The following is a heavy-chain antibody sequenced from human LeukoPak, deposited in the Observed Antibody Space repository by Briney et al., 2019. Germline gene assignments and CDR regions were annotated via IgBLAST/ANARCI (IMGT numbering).Heavy chain of an antibody. J-gene: IGHJ6*03. Sequence: ASVKVSCKASGYTFTGYYMHWVRQAPGQGLEWMGWINPNSGGTNYAQKFQGRVTMTRDTSISTAYMELSRLRSDDTAVYYCARVVGSGSPTWRGYYYYYYMDVWGKGTTVTISS. CDR1: GYTFTGYY. CDR3: ARVVGSGSPTWRGYYYYYYMDV. CDR2: INPNSGGT. V-gene: IGHV1-2*02. D-gene: IGHD3-10*01.